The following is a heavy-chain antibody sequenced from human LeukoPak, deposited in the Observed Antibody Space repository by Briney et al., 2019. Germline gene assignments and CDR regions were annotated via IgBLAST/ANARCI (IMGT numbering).Heavy chain of an antibody. J-gene: IGHJ4*02. Sequence: SQTLSLTCTVSGGSISSGGYYWSWIRQPPGKGLEWIGYIYHSGSTYYNPSLKSRVTISVDKSKNQFSLKLSSVTAADTAVYYCARGGRDSSSWYPTWGQGALVTVSS. CDR2: IYHSGST. D-gene: IGHD6-13*01. CDR1: GGSISSGGYY. V-gene: IGHV4-30-2*01. CDR3: ARGGRDSSSWYPT.